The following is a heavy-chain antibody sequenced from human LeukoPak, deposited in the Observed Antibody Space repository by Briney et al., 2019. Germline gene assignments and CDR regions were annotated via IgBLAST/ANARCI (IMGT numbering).Heavy chain of an antibody. CDR3: VGGDSREL. CDR1: GFTFNTYT. J-gene: IGHJ4*02. Sequence: GGSLRLSCTASGFTFNTYTMNWVRQAPGKGPEWISSIGRSSIDKYYADSVRGRFTTSRDNAKNSLYVQMSSLRVEDTAVYYCVGGDSRELWGQGTLVTVSS. D-gene: IGHD3-22*01. CDR2: IGRSSIDK. V-gene: IGHV3-21*01.